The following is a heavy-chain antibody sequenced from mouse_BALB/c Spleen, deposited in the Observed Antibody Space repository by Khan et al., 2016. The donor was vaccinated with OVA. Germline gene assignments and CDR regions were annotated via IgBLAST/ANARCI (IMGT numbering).Heavy chain of an antibody. V-gene: IGHV1-9*01. Sequence: QVQLQQSGAELMKPGASVKISCKATGYTFSGYWIEWVKQRPGHGLEWIGEILPGSGSTKYNEKFKGKATVTADTSSNTVYMQLSSLTSEDSAVYYCARSRYYGSGYFDYWGQGTTLTVSS. D-gene: IGHD1-1*01. CDR2: ILPGSGST. J-gene: IGHJ2*01. CDR3: ARSRYYGSGYFDY. CDR1: GYTFSGYW.